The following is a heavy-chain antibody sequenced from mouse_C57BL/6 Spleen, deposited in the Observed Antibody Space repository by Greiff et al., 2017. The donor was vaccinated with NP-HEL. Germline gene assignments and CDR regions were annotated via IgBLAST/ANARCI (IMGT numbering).Heavy chain of an antibody. D-gene: IGHD3-2*02. CDR3: ASQSDSSGYVGPWFAY. Sequence: QVQLQQSGAELARPGASVKLSCKASGYTFTSYGISWVKQRTGQGLEWIGEIYPRSGNTYYNEKFKGKATLTADKSSSTAYMELRSLTSEDSAVYFCASQSDSSGYVGPWFAYWGQGTLVTVSA. J-gene: IGHJ3*01. CDR2: IYPRSGNT. V-gene: IGHV1-81*01. CDR1: GYTFTSYG.